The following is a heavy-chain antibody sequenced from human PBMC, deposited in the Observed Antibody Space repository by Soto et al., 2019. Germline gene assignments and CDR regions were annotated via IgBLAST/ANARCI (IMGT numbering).Heavy chain of an antibody. J-gene: IGHJ4*02. Sequence: SSETLSLTCAVYGGSFIGYYWSWIRQPPGKGLEWIGEINHSGSTNYNPSLKSRVTISVDTSKNQFSLKLSSVTAADTAVYYCARAGIMITFGGVIVTSWFDYWGQGTLVTVSS. V-gene: IGHV4-34*01. CDR2: INHSGST. CDR1: GGSFIGYY. D-gene: IGHD3-16*02. CDR3: ARAGIMITFGGVIVTSWFDY.